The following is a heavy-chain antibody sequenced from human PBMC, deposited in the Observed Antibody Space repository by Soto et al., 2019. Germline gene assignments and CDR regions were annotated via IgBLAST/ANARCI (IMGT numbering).Heavy chain of an antibody. D-gene: IGHD2-21*02. CDR1: GFTFSNYD. V-gene: IGHV3-13*01. CDR2: INVAGNT. Sequence: EVQLVESGGGLVQPGGSLRLSCAASGFTFSNYDMHWVRQATGKGLQWGANINVAGNTYYPVSVEGRFTISRENAKNSVYLHINSLRAEDTAVYYCTRTADFTSAFDMWGQGTKVTVSS. J-gene: IGHJ3*02. CDR3: TRTADFTSAFDM.